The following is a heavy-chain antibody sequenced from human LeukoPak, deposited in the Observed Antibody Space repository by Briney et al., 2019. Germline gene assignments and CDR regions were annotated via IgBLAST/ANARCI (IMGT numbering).Heavy chain of an antibody. CDR2: ISSGSSYI. D-gene: IGHD3-22*01. CDR3: ARDRARVSDY. J-gene: IGHJ4*02. CDR1: GFTFSTYS. V-gene: IGHV3-21*01. Sequence: PGGSLRLSCAASGFTFSTYSMNWVRQAPGKGLEWVSAISSGSSYIYYADSVKGRFTISRDNAKNSLYLQMNSLRAEDTAVYYCARDRARVSDYWGQGTLVTVSS.